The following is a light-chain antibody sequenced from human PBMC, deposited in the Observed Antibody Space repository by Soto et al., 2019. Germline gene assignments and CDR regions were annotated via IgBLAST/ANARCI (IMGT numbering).Light chain of an antibody. Sequence: MPISQTHSTLSSSVGDRVTITCRASQSISSWLAWYQQKPGKAPKLLIYKASTLESGVPSNFSGSGSGTEFTLTISSLQPEDFATYYCQQPESYPSTFCGVTKVDI. J-gene: IGKJ4*01. CDR2: KAS. V-gene: IGKV1-5*03. CDR1: QSISSW. CDR3: QQPESYPST.